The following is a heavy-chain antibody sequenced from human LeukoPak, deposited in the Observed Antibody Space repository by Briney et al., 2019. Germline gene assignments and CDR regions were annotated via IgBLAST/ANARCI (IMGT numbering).Heavy chain of an antibody. CDR1: GLTFSSYS. CDR3: AKGGSSSFGY. CDR2: ITDSGGST. Sequence: GGSLRLSCAASGLTFSSYSMNWVRQAPGKGLEWVSGITDSGGSTYYADSVKGRFTISRDNSKNTLYLQMSSLRAEDTAVYYCAKGGSSSFGYWGLGTLVTASS. V-gene: IGHV3-23*01. D-gene: IGHD6-6*01. J-gene: IGHJ4*02.